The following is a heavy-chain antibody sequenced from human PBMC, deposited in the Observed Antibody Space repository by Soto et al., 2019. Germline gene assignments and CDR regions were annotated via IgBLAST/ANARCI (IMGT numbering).Heavy chain of an antibody. Sequence: SETLSLTCTVSGGSISSYYWSWIRQPPGKGLEWIGLFSDSGTTNYNPSLKSRVTISVDTSKNQFSLKLSSVTAADTAVYYCASGSGPYFDYWGQGTLVTVSS. D-gene: IGHD3-10*01. J-gene: IGHJ4*02. CDR3: ASGSGPYFDY. CDR2: FSDSGTT. CDR1: GGSISSYY. V-gene: IGHV4-59*08.